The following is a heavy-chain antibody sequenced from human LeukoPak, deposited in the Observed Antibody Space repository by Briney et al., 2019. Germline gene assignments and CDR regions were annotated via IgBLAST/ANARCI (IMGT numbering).Heavy chain of an antibody. D-gene: IGHD6-19*01. CDR3: AREAGTTDFDY. CDR1: GFTFSSYE. Sequence: GGSLRLSCAASGFTFSSYEMNWVRQAPGKGLEWVSYISSSGSTIYYADSVKGRFTISRDNAKNSLYLQMNSLRAEDTAVYYCAREAGTTDFDYWGQGTLVTVSS. CDR2: ISSSGSTI. V-gene: IGHV3-48*03. J-gene: IGHJ4*02.